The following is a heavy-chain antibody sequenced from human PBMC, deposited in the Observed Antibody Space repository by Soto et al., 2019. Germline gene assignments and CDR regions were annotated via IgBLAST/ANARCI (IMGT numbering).Heavy chain of an antibody. Sequence: GGSLRLSCAASGFTFSSYAMSWVRQAPGKGLEWVSAISGSGGSTYYADSVKGRLTISRDNSKNTLYLQMNSLRAEDTAVYYCAKGVTPKLGQYYYYYMDVWGKGTTVTVSS. V-gene: IGHV3-23*01. J-gene: IGHJ6*03. CDR2: ISGSGGST. CDR3: AKGVTPKLGQYYYYYMDV. CDR1: GFTFSSYA. D-gene: IGHD2-21*02.